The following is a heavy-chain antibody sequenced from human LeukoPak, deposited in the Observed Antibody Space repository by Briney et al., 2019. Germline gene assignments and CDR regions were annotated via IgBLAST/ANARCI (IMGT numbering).Heavy chain of an antibody. Sequence: SETLPLTCAVYGGSFSGYYWSWIRQPPGKRLEWIGEINHSGSTNYNPSLKSRVTISVDTSKNQFSLKLSSVTAADTAVYYCARGIGITMVRGESLDYWGQGTLVTVSS. J-gene: IGHJ4*02. D-gene: IGHD3-10*01. CDR1: GGSFSGYY. CDR2: INHSGST. V-gene: IGHV4-34*01. CDR3: ARGIGITMVRGESLDY.